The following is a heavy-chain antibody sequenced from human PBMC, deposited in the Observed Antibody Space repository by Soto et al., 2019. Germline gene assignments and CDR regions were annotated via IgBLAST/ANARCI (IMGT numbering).Heavy chain of an antibody. CDR3: VKNKGAAAGFDY. CDR2: IYYEGSEK. J-gene: IGHJ4*02. Sequence: QVHLVETGGGVVKPGRSLRLSCAASGFTFSNKGMHWVRQAPGKGLEWVGVIYYEGSEKYYVGSVKGRFTISRNNSKNTLYLQMDTLRAEDTAIYYCVKNKGAAAGFDYWGQGILVTVSS. D-gene: IGHD6-13*01. V-gene: IGHV3-30*18. CDR1: GFTFSNKG.